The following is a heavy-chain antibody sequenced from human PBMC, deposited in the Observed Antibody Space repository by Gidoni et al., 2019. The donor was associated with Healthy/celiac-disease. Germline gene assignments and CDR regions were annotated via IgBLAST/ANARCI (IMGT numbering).Heavy chain of an antibody. CDR2: IIPILGIA. D-gene: IGHD1-26*01. CDR1: GGTFSSYA. CDR3: AIGGWELQNSQGDY. Sequence: QVQLVQSGAEVKKPGSSVKVSCKASGGTFSSYAISWVRQAPGQGLEWMGRIIPILGIANYAQKFQGRVTITADKSTSTAYMELSSLRSEDTAVYYCAIGGWELQNSQGDYWGQGTLVTVSS. V-gene: IGHV1-69*04. J-gene: IGHJ4*02.